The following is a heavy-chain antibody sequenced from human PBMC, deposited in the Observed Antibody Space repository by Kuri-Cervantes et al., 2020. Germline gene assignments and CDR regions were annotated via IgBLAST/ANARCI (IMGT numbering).Heavy chain of an antibody. CDR1: GYSISSGYF. CDR2: IYHSGAT. V-gene: IGHV4-38-2*01. D-gene: IGHD6-19*01. J-gene: IGHJ4*02. Sequence: SETLSLTCAVSGYSISSGYFWGWIRQPPGKGLEWLGTIYHSGATYYNPSLKSRVTISVDTSKNQFSLKLSSVTAADTAVYYCARGQGKRSSSGWASMGYWGQGTLVTVSS. CDR3: ARGQGKRSSSGWASMGY.